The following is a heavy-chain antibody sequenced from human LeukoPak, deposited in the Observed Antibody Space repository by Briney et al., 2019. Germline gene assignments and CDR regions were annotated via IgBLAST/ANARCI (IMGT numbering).Heavy chain of an antibody. D-gene: IGHD2-2*01. V-gene: IGHV4-39*01. CDR3: ARRVWGYCSSTSCHVGAFDI. CDR1: GGSISSSSYY. Sequence: SETLSLTCTVSGGSISSSSYYWGWIRQPPGKGLEWIGSIYYSGSTYYNPSLKSRVTISVDTPKNQFSLKLSSVTAADTAVYYCARRVWGYCSSTSCHVGAFDIWGQGTMVTVSS. J-gene: IGHJ3*02. CDR2: IYYSGST.